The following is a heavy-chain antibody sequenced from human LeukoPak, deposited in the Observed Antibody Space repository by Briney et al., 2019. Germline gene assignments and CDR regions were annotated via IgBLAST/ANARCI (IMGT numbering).Heavy chain of an antibody. Sequence: GGSLRLSCAASGFTFSNYWMSWVRQAPGKGLEWVANIKQDGSEKYYVDSVKGRFTTSRDNAKNSLYLQMNSLRAEDTAVYYCARAYGDYSAFDIWGQGTMVTVSS. D-gene: IGHD4-17*01. V-gene: IGHV3-7*01. CDR1: GFTFSNYW. CDR2: IKQDGSEK. J-gene: IGHJ3*02. CDR3: ARAYGDYSAFDI.